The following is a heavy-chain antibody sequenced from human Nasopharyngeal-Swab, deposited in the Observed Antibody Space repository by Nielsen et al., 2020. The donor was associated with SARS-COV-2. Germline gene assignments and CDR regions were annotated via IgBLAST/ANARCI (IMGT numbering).Heavy chain of an antibody. CDR1: GGSISSYY. V-gene: IGHV4-59*08. Sequence: SETLSLTCTVSGGSISSYYWSWIRQPPGKGLEWIGYIYYSGSTNYNPSLKSRVTISVDTSKNQFSLKLSSVTAADTAVYYCARRPVEVGATTNYFDYWGQGTLVTVSS. J-gene: IGHJ4*02. CDR3: ARRPVEVGATTNYFDY. D-gene: IGHD1-26*01. CDR2: IYYSGST.